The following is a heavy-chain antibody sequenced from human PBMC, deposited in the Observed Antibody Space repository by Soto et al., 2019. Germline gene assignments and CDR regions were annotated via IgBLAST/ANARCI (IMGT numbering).Heavy chain of an antibody. CDR2: INSDGNSI. CDR1: GFTFSNYW. CDR3: SRVEASSALVTQ. Sequence: EVQLVESGGGLVQPGGSLRLSCAASGFTFSNYWMYWVRQAPGKGLVWVSRINSDGNSIRYSDSVKGRFTVSRDNAKNTMSIQMNSLRAEDPALYYVSRVEASSALVTQWGEGTLVTVSS. J-gene: IGHJ4*02. V-gene: IGHV3-74*01. D-gene: IGHD2-8*02.